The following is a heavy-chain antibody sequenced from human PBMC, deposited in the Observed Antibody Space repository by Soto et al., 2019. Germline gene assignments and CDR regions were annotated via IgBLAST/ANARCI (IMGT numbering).Heavy chain of an antibody. V-gene: IGHV3-23*01. CDR1: GFTFNSYA. D-gene: IGHD6-19*01. Sequence: GGSLRLSCAASGFTFNSYAMSWVRQAPGKGLEWVSGTSGSGGSTYYADSVKGRFTISRDNSKNTLYLQMNSLRAEDTAVYYCAKGWVGSGRDNYFDYWGQGTLVTVSS. CDR2: TSGSGGST. CDR3: AKGWVGSGRDNYFDY. J-gene: IGHJ4*02.